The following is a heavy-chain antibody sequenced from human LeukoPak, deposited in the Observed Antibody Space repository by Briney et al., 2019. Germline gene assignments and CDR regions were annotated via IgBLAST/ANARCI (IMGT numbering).Heavy chain of an antibody. CDR3: ARSDTGRQDGDFDY. J-gene: IGHJ4*02. Sequence: ASVKVSCKASGYTFTSYYMHWVRQAPGQGLEWMGWINVHSGGSNYAQKFQGRVTMTRDTSISTAYMELSRLRSDDTAVYYCARSDTGRQDGDFDYWGQGTLVTVSS. V-gene: IGHV1-2*02. CDR1: GYTFTSYY. D-gene: IGHD4-17*01. CDR2: INVHSGGS.